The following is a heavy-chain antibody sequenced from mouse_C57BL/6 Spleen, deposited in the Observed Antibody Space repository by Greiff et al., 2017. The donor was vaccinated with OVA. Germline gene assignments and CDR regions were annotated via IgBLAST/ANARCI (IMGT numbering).Heavy chain of an antibody. Sequence: EVQLQQSGPELVKPGASVKISCKASGYTFTDYYMNWVKQSHGKSLEWIGDINPNNGGTSYNQKFKGKATLTVDKSSSTAYMELRSLTSEDSAVYYCARFWGFDYWGQGTTLTVSS. J-gene: IGHJ2*01. V-gene: IGHV1-26*01. CDR3: ARFWGFDY. CDR1: GYTFTDYY. CDR2: INPNNGGT.